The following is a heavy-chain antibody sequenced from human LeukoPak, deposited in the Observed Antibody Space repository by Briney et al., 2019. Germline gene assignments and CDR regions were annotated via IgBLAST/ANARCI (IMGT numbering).Heavy chain of an antibody. J-gene: IGHJ4*02. V-gene: IGHV4-61*02. CDR2: IYTSGST. CDR1: GGSISSGSYY. D-gene: IGHD6-19*01. CDR3: VRDHLYSSGWFDY. Sequence: PSQTLSLTCTVSGGSISSGSYYWNWIRQPAGKGLEWIGRIYTSGSTNYNPSLKSRVTMSVDTSKSQFSLKLSSVTAADTAIYYCVRDHLYSSGWFDYWGQGTLVTVSS.